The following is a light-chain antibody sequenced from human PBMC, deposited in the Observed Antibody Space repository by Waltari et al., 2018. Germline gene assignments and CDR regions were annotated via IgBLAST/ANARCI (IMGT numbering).Light chain of an antibody. CDR1: QGISNS. CDR2: AAS. J-gene: IGKJ1*01. Sequence: DIQINQSLSSPSASVGSRLTITCQASQGISNSLAWYQQKPGKAPKLLLYAASRLESGVPSRFSGSGSGTDYTLTISSLQPEDFATYYCQQYYSTPQTFGQGTKVEIK. V-gene: IGKV1-NL1*01. CDR3: QQYYSTPQT.